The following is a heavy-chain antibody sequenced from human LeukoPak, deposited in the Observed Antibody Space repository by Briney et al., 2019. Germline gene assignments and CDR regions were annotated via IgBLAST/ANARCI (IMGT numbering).Heavy chain of an antibody. D-gene: IGHD5-12*01. J-gene: IGHJ4*02. CDR1: GGSISSYY. Sequence: SETLSLTCTVSGGSISSYYWSWIRQPPGKGLEWIGYIYYSGSTNYNPSLKSRVTISVDTSKNQFSLKLSSVTAADTAVYYCARALMGGYENLYFDYWGQGTLVTVSS. CDR2: IYYSGST. CDR3: ARALMGGYENLYFDY. V-gene: IGHV4-59*01.